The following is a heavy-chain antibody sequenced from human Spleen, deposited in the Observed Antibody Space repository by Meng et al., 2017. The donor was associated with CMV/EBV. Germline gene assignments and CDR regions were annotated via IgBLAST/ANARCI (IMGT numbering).Heavy chain of an antibody. J-gene: IGHJ6*02. CDR3: AKDQGGVLPEVDV. V-gene: IGHV3-23*03. CDR1: GFTFRNYA. Sequence: EGSLRLSCAASGFTFRNYAMSWVRQAPGKGLEWVSVIYRSGSSTYYADSVKGRFTISRDDSKNTLYLQMNSLRAEDTAVYYCAKDQGGVLPEVDVWGQGTTVTVSS. CDR2: IYRSGSST. D-gene: IGHD3-16*01.